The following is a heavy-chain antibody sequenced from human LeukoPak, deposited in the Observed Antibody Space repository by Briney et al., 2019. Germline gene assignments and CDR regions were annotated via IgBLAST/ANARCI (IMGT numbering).Heavy chain of an antibody. CDR2: ISAYNGNT. J-gene: IGHJ4*02. Sequence: EWMGWISAYNGNTNYAQKLQGRVTMTTDTSTSTAYMELRSLRSDDTAVYYCARDRNYFDYWGQGTLVTVSS. V-gene: IGHV1-18*01. CDR3: ARDRNYFDY.